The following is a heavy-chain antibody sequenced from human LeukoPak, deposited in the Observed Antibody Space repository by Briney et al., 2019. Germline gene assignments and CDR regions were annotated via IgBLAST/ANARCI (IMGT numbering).Heavy chain of an antibody. D-gene: IGHD3-10*01. CDR1: GFSFGSYG. CDR3: ARAHLPSYYYGSGSYYNAVDY. Sequence: SGGSLRLSCAASGFSFGSYGLSWVRQAPGKGPQWVSYISGNGGTTHYADSVEGRFTISRDNAKNSLYLQMNSLRAEDTAVYYCARAHLPSYYYGSGSYYNAVDYWGQGTLVTVSS. CDR2: ISGNGGTT. V-gene: IGHV3-48*04. J-gene: IGHJ4*02.